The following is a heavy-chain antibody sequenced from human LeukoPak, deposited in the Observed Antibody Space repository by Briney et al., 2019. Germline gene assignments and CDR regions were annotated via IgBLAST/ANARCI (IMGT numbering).Heavy chain of an antibody. Sequence: SGGSLRLSCAASGFTFSSYGMHWVRQAPGKGLEWLAVLSYDGRNKYYADSVKGRFTISRDNSKNTLYLQMNSLRAEDTAVYYCAKDSDSYASDYYFDYWGQGTLVTVSS. CDR1: GFTFSSYG. J-gene: IGHJ4*02. CDR3: AKDSDSYASDYYFDY. CDR2: LSYDGRNK. V-gene: IGHV3-30*18. D-gene: IGHD5-18*01.